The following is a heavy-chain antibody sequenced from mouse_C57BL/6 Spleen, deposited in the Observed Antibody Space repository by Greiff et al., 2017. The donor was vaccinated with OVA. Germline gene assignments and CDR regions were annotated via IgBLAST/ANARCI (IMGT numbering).Heavy chain of an antibody. D-gene: IGHD2-5*01. CDR2: IYPGDGDT. CDR1: GYAFSSSW. Sequence: QVQLQQSGPELVKPGASVKISCKASGYAFSSSWMNWVKQRPGKGLEWIGRIYPGDGDTNYNGKFKGKATLTADKSSSTAYMQLSSLTSEDSAVYFCARSGSNYFAYWGQGTLVTVSA. CDR3: ARSGSNYFAY. V-gene: IGHV1-82*01. J-gene: IGHJ3*01.